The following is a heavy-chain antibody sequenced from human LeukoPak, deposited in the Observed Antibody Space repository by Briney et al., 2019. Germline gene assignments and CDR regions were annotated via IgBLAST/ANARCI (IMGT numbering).Heavy chain of an antibody. Sequence: SETLSLTCTVSVGSVSSSSYDWGWVRQPPGKGLEWIGNIYYSGRTYFNPSLRSRVIISIDTSKNQFSLKMTSVTAADRAVYYCARRRQDVTAVFDATGGFDPWGQGILVTVSS. CDR3: ARRRQDVTAVFDATGGFDP. CDR2: IYYSGRT. CDR1: VGSVSSSSYD. D-gene: IGHD5-18*01. V-gene: IGHV4-39*01. J-gene: IGHJ5*02.